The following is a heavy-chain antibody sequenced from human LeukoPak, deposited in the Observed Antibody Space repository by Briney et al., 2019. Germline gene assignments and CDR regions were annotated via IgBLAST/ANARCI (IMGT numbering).Heavy chain of an antibody. CDR1: GGSISSYY. V-gene: IGHV4-59*08. CDR2: IYYSGST. Sequence: SETLSLTCTVSGGSISSYYWSWIRQPPGKGLEGIGYIYYSGSTNYNPSLKSRVTISVDTSKNQFSLKLSSVTAADTAVYYCARYGSSSWYYFDYWGQGTLVTVSS. CDR3: ARYGSSSWYYFDY. D-gene: IGHD6-13*01. J-gene: IGHJ4*02.